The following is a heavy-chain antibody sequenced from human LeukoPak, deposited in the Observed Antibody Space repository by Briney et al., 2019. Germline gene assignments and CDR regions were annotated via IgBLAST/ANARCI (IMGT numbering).Heavy chain of an antibody. CDR3: AKEPAGGAAADY. J-gene: IGHJ4*02. D-gene: IGHD6-13*01. V-gene: IGHV3-23*01. CDR1: GFAFRTYA. Sequence: GGSLRLSCAASGFAFRTYAMTWVRQAPARGLEWVAAISGRGDSTYYADSAEGRFTISRDNPKNTVYLHMNSLRAEDTAVYYCAKEPAGGAAADYWGQGTLVTVSS. CDR2: ISGRGDST.